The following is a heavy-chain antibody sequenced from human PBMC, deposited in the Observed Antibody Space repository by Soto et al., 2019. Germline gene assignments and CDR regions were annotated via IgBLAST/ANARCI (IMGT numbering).Heavy chain of an antibody. V-gene: IGHV3-72*01. CDR1: GFTFSDHY. Sequence: GGSLRLSCAASGFTFSDHYMDWVRQAPGKGLEWVGRTRNKANSYTTEYAASVKGRFTISRDDSKNSLYLQMNSLKTEDTAVYYCARSSYARITGTTVFDYWGQGTLVTVSS. J-gene: IGHJ4*02. CDR3: ARSSYARITGTTVFDY. D-gene: IGHD1-20*01. CDR2: TRNKANSYTT.